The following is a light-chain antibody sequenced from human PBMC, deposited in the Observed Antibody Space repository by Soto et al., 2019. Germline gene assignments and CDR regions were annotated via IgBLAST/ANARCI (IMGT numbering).Light chain of an antibody. J-gene: IGKJ1*01. Sequence: DILMTQSPYSLAVSLGERATINCKSSQSVLYSSNNKNYLAWYQQRPGKAPQLLIYATSKLHTGVPSRFSGGGSGTDFSLTISSLQPEDFATYYCQESHSRPPWMFGQGTKVDIK. V-gene: IGKV4-1*01. CDR3: QESHSRPPWM. CDR1: QSVLYSSNNKNY. CDR2: ATS.